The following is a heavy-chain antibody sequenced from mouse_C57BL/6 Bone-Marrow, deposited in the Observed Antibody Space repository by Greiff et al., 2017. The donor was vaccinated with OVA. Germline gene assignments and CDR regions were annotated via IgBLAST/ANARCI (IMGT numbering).Heavy chain of an antibody. J-gene: IGHJ2*01. CDR1: GYAFSSSW. CDR2: IYPGDGDT. CDR3: ARSPYCGSSLYYFDY. D-gene: IGHD1-1*01. V-gene: IGHV1-82*01. Sequence: QVQLQQSGPELVKPGASVKISCKASGYAFSSSWMNWVKQRPGKGLEWIGRIYPGDGDTNYNGKFKGKATLTADKSSSTAYMQLSSLTSEDSAVYFCARSPYCGSSLYYFDYWGKGTTLTVSS.